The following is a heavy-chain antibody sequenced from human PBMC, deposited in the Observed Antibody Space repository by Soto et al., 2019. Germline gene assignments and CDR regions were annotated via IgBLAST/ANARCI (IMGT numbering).Heavy chain of an antibody. D-gene: IGHD4-17*01. J-gene: IGHJ6*02. CDR2: IFYSGST. CDR3: ARCDYGYVMHV. Sequence: SVTLSLTCTVSAGSISSTTHYRGWIRQPPGKGLEWIGSIFYSGSTYYNPSLKSRVTISVDTSKDQFSLKLSSVTAADTAVYYCARCDYGYVMHVWGQETTVTVSS. CDR1: AGSISSTTHY. V-gene: IGHV4-39*01.